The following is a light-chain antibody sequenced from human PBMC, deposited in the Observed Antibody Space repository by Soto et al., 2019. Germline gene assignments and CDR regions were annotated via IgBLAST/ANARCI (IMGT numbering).Light chain of an antibody. Sequence: VLTQSPSASGSPGQSVTISCTGTSSDIGGYNSVSWYQQHPGKAPKVMIYDVTKRPSGVPDRFSGSKSGNTASLTVSALQAEDEADYYCSSYTDRKNLVFGTGTKVTVL. CDR3: SSYTDRKNLV. CDR2: DVT. CDR1: SSDIGGYNS. J-gene: IGLJ1*01. V-gene: IGLV2-8*01.